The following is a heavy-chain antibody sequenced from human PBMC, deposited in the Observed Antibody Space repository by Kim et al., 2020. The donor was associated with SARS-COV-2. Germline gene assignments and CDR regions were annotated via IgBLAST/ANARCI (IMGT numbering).Heavy chain of an antibody. Sequence: GGSLRLSCAASGFTFSSYSMNWVRQAPGKGLEWVSYISSSSSTIYYADSVKGRFTISRDNAKNSLYLQMNSLRDEDTAVYYCARDRSDSSSWYPFDYWGQGTLVTVSS. V-gene: IGHV3-48*02. CDR3: ARDRSDSSSWYPFDY. CDR1: GFTFSSYS. J-gene: IGHJ4*02. D-gene: IGHD6-13*01. CDR2: ISSSSSTI.